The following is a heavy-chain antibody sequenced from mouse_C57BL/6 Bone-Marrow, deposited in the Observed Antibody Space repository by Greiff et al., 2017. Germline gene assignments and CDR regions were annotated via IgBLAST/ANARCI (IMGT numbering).Heavy chain of an antibody. CDR1: GFNIKDDY. Sequence: EVQLQQSGAELVRPGASVKLSCTASGFNIKDDYMHWVKQRPEQGLEWIGWIDPENGDTEYASKFQGKATITADTSSKTAYLQLSSLTSEDTAVYYCTDYYGSSYGAWFAYWGQGTLVTVSA. CDR2: IDPENGDT. D-gene: IGHD1-1*01. V-gene: IGHV14-4*01. CDR3: TDYYGSSYGAWFAY. J-gene: IGHJ3*01.